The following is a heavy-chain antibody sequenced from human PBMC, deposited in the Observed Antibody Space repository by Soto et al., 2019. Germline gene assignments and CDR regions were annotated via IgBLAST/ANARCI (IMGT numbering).Heavy chain of an antibody. CDR2: INAGNGNT. D-gene: IGHD1-26*01. CDR1: GYAFTIYA. V-gene: IGHV1-3*01. CDR3: ARDIEISQAGPTWYYYGMDV. Sequence: GASVKGSWKAAGYAFTIYAMHWVRQAPGQRLEWMGWINAGNGNTKYSQKFQGRVTITRDTSASTAYMELSSLRSEDTAVYYCARDIEISQAGPTWYYYGMDVWGQGTTVTVSS. J-gene: IGHJ6*02.